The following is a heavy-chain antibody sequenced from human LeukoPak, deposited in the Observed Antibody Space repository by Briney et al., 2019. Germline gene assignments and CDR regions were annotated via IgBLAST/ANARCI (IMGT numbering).Heavy chain of an antibody. Sequence: PGGSLRLSCAVSGFTFSNYYMSWIRQAPGKGLEWVSYISSSGSTIYYADSVKGRFTISRDNAKNSLYLQMNSLRSEDTAVYFCAGDRGITITKDFDYWGQGTLVTVAS. CDR1: GFTFSNYY. D-gene: IGHD1-1*01. J-gene: IGHJ4*02. CDR2: ISSSGSTI. V-gene: IGHV3-11*01. CDR3: AGDRGITITKDFDY.